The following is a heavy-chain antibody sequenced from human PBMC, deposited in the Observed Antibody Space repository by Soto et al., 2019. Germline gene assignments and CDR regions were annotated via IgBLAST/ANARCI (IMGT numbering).Heavy chain of an antibody. Sequence: PGGSLRLSCAASGFTFSKYGMYWVRQAPGKGLEWVAVRWYDGSNENYGEPVKGRFTISRDNSKNTMYLEMNSPSAEDTAAYYCARFRRHGSRRDNSPSNYWGKGTLVTVSS. CDR1: GFTFSKYG. D-gene: IGHD1-1*01. J-gene: IGHJ4*02. CDR3: ARFRRHGSRRDNSPSNY. CDR2: RWYDGSNE. V-gene: IGHV3-33*07.